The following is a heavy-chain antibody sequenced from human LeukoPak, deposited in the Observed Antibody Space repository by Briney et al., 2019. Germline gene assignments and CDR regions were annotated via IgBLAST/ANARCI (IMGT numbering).Heavy chain of an antibody. Sequence: WGSLRLSCAASGFTFSNAWMSWVRQAPGKGLEWVGRIKSKTDGGTTDYAAPVKGRFTISRDNSKNTLYLQMNSLRAEDTAVYYCAKRSPGTRYCDSSGYDYWGQGTLVTVSS. CDR1: GFTFSNAW. D-gene: IGHD3-22*01. V-gene: IGHV3-15*01. CDR2: IKSKTDGGTT. CDR3: AKRSPGTRYCDSSGYDY. J-gene: IGHJ4*02.